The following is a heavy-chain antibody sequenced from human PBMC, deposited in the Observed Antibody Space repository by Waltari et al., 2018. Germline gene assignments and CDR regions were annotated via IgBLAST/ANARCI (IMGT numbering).Heavy chain of an antibody. J-gene: IGHJ3*02. CDR2: IIPILGIA. D-gene: IGHD2-2*03. CDR1: GGTFSSYA. CDR3: AGYCSSTSCYLDAFDI. V-gene: IGHV1-69*04. Sequence: QVQLVQSGAEVKKPGSSVKVSCKASGGTFSSYAISWVRQAPGQGLEWMGGIIPILGIANSAQKFQGRVTITADESTSTAYMELSSLRSEDTAVYYCAGYCSSTSCYLDAFDIWGQGTMVTVSS.